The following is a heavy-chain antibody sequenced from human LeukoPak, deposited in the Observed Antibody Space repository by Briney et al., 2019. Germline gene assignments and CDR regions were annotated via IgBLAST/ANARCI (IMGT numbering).Heavy chain of an antibody. Sequence: PGGSLRLSCAASGFAFSSYGMHRVRQAPGKGLEWVAVIWYDGSNKYYADSVKGRFTISRDNAENSLYLQMNSLRVEDTAFYYCARDLAYSRLDYWGQGMLVTVSS. V-gene: IGHV3-33*01. CDR1: GFAFSSYG. CDR2: IWYDGSNK. D-gene: IGHD5-18*01. J-gene: IGHJ4*02. CDR3: ARDLAYSRLDY.